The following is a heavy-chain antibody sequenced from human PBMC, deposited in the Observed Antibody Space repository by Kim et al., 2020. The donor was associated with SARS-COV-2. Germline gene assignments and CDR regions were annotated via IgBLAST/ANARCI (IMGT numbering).Heavy chain of an antibody. CDR3: ASNSRQTENYYYYYGMDV. Sequence: SETLSLTCTVSGGSVSSGSYYWSWIRQPPGKGLEWIGYIYYSGSTNYNPSLKSRVTISVDTSKNQFSLKLSSVTAADTAVYYCASNSRQTENYYYYYGMDVWGQGTTVTVSS. D-gene: IGHD3-22*01. V-gene: IGHV4-61*01. CDR1: GGSVSSGSYY. J-gene: IGHJ6*02. CDR2: IYYSGST.